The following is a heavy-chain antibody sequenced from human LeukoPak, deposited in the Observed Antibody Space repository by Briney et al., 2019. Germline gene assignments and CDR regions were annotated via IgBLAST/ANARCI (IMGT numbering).Heavy chain of an antibody. J-gene: IGHJ4*02. CDR3: AKLGDYYGSGSLDY. CDR1: GFTFRSDA. V-gene: IGHV3-23*01. D-gene: IGHD3-10*01. CDR2: ISGSGGST. Sequence: GGSLRLSCAASGFTFRSDAMSGVRHAPGKGVEGVSRISGSGGSTYYADSVRGRFTISRDNSKNTLYVQMNSLRAEDTAVYYCAKLGDYYGSGSLDYWGQGTLVTVSS.